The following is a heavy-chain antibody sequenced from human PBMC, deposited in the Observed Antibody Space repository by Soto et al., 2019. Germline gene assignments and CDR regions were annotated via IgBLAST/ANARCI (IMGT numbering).Heavy chain of an antibody. Sequence: QVQLQESGPGLVTPSQTLSLTCTVSGGSISSGDSYWSWIRQPPGKGLEWIGYIYYSGSIFYNPSLESRVTISVDTSKNQFSLKLSSVTAADTAVYYCARDDCGTSRCSYYYGMDVWGQGTTVTVS. CDR1: GGSISSGDSY. CDR2: IYYSGSI. J-gene: IGHJ6*02. D-gene: IGHD2-21*01. V-gene: IGHV4-30-4*01. CDR3: ARDDCGTSRCSYYYGMDV.